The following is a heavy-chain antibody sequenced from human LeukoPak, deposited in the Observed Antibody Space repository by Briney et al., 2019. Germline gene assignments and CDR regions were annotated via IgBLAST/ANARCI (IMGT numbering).Heavy chain of an antibody. CDR1: GFPFSSYA. V-gene: IGHV3-23*01. Sequence: GGSLRLSYAASGFPFSSYAMSWVRQAPGKGLEWVSAISGSGGSTYYADTVKGRFTISRDNSKNTLYLQMNSLRAEVTALYYCAKAPRAPQVATILAFDYWGQGTLVTVSS. D-gene: IGHD5-12*01. CDR3: AKAPRAPQVATILAFDY. J-gene: IGHJ4*02. CDR2: ISGSGGST.